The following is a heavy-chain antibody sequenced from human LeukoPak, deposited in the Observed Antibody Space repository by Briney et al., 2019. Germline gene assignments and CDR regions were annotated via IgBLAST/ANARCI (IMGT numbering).Heavy chain of an antibody. CDR1: GFTFSDYN. D-gene: IGHD4-23*01. V-gene: IGHV3-23*01. Sequence: PGGSLRLSCAASGFTFSDYNMNWVRQAPGKGLEWVSAISGSGGSTYYADSVKGRFTISRDNSKNTLYLQMNSLRAEDTAVYYCARHPSFSYGGTYFDYWGQGTLVPVSS. J-gene: IGHJ4*02. CDR3: ARHPSFSYGGTYFDY. CDR2: ISGSGGST.